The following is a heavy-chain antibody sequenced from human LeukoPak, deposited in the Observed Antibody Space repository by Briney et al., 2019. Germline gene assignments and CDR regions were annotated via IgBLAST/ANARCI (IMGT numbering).Heavy chain of an antibody. J-gene: IGHJ5*02. D-gene: IGHD3-9*01. V-gene: IGHV4-39*01. CDR2: IYYSGGT. CDR1: GGSISSSSYY. Sequence: SDTLSLTCTVSGGSISSSSYYWGWIRQPPGKGLQWIGRIYYSGGTYYNPSLNSRVTISVDTSKNQFSLKLSSVTAADTAVYYCARTVYDILTGYAEGFDPWGQGTLVTVSS. CDR3: ARTVYDILTGYAEGFDP.